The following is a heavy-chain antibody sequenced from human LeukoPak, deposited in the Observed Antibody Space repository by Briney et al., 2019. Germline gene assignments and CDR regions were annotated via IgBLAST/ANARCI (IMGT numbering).Heavy chain of an antibody. CDR2: IYSGGST. D-gene: IGHD3-22*01. CDR3: AKLVKRIVVANTDY. J-gene: IGHJ4*02. V-gene: IGHV3-66*01. Sequence: GGSLRLSCAASGFTVSSNYMSWVRQAPGKGLEWVSVIYSGGSTYYADSVKGRFTISRDNSKNTLYLQMNSLRAEDTAVYYCAKLVKRIVVANTDYWGQGTLVTVSS. CDR1: GFTVSSNY.